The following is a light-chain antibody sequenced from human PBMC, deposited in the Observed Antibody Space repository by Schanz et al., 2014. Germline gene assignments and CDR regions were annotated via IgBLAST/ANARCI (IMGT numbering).Light chain of an antibody. CDR3: QQRSNPLT. CDR1: QSVSSTY. J-gene: IGKJ4*01. Sequence: EIVLTQSPGTLSLSPGERATLSCSASQSVSSTYLAWYQQKAGQAPRLLVYGASSRASGIPDRFSGSGSGTDLTLTISSLEPEDFAVYYCQQRSNPLTFGGGTKVEIK. CDR2: GAS. V-gene: IGKV3D-20*02.